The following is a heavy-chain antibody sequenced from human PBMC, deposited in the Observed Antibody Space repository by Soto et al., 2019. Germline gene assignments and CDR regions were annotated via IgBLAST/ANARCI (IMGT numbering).Heavy chain of an antibody. V-gene: IGHV4-39*07. CDR1: GGSISSSSYY. Sequence: SETLSLTCTVSGGSISSSSYYWGWIRQPPGKGLEWIGSIYYSGSTNYNPSLKSRVTISVDTSKNQFSLKLSSVTAADTAVYYCARGVMRFDPWGQGTLVTVSS. J-gene: IGHJ5*02. CDR2: IYYSGST. CDR3: ARGVMRFDP.